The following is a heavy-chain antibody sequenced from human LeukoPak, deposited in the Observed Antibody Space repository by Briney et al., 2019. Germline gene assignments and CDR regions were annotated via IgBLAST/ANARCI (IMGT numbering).Heavy chain of an antibody. CDR3: GIVWTTWYGFDY. Sequence: PSETLSLTCTVYGVSISCYYWSWIRQTPGKGLEWIGYMYDSGSTNYNPSLKSRLSISVDTSKNQLSLKLSSVTAADTAVYYCGIVWTTWYGFDYWGQGTLVTVS. J-gene: IGHJ4*02. V-gene: IGHV4-59*01. CDR1: GVSISCYY. D-gene: IGHD1-26*01. CDR2: MYDSGST.